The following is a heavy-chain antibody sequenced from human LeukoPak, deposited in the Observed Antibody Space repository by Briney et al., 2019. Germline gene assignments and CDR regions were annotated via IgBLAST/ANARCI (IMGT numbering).Heavy chain of an antibody. Sequence: PSETLSLTCTVSGGYISSSSNYWGWIRQPPGKVLEWIVTIYSTGNTYYNPSLKSRLTISVDTSKNQFSLKLSSVTAADTAVYYCARGGESGYDTWGQGSLVTVSS. CDR2: IYSTGNT. V-gene: IGHV4-39*01. CDR3: ARGGESGYDT. CDR1: GGYISSSSNY. J-gene: IGHJ5*02. D-gene: IGHD5-12*01.